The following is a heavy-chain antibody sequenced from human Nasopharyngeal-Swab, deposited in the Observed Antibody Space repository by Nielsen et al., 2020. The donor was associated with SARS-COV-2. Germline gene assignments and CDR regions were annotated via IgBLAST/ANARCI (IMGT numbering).Heavy chain of an antibody. CDR3: ARESYSSGWYGGGNFDY. J-gene: IGHJ4*02. V-gene: IGHV6-1*01. Sequence: SETLSLTCAISGDSVSSNSAAWNWIRQSPSRGLERLGRTYYRSKWYNDYAVSVKSRITINPDTSKNQFSLQLNSVTPEDTAVYYCARESYSSGWYGGGNFDYWGQGTLVTVSS. D-gene: IGHD6-19*01. CDR2: TYYRSKWYN. CDR1: GDSVSSNSAA.